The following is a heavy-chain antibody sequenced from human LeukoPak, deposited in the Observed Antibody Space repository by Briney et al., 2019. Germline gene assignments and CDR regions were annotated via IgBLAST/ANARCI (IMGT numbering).Heavy chain of an antibody. CDR3: ARGPRRPTFDY. CDR2: INHSGST. J-gene: IGHJ4*02. Sequence: SETLSLTCAVYGGAFSGYYWSWIRHPPGKGLEWIGEINHSGSTNYNPSLTSRVTISVDTSKNQFSLKLSAVTAADTAVYYCARGPRRPTFDYWGQGTLVTVSS. CDR1: GGAFSGYY. V-gene: IGHV4-34*01.